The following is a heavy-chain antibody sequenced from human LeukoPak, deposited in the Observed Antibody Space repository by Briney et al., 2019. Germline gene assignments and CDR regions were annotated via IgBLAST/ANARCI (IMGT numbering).Heavy chain of an antibody. CDR1: GGSFSGYY. CDR3: ARGRYYYGMDV. Sequence: SETLSLSCAVYGGSFSGYYWSWIRQPPGKGLEWIGEINHSGSTNYNPSLKSRVTISVDTSKNQFSLKLSSVTAADTAVYYCARGRYYYGMDVWGQGTTVTVSS. J-gene: IGHJ6*02. CDR2: INHSGST. V-gene: IGHV4-34*01.